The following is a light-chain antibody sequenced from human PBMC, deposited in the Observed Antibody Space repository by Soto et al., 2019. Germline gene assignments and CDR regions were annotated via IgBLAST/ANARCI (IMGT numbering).Light chain of an antibody. CDR1: SNDVGSYNL. V-gene: IGLV2-23*01. J-gene: IGLJ2*01. Sequence: QSALTQPASVSGSPGQSITISCTGTSNDVGSYNLVSWYQHHPGKAPKLMIFEDNKQPSGVSNRFSGSKSANTASLTISGIQAEDEADYYCCSYARSRAVVFGGGTKLTVL. CDR3: CSYARSRAVV. CDR2: EDN.